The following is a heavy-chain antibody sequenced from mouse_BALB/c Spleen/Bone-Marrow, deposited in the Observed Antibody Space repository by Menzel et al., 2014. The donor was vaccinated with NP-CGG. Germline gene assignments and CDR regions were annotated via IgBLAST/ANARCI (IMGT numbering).Heavy chain of an antibody. CDR1: GFTFNSYG. CDR2: ISGGGSYT. J-gene: IGHJ3*01. D-gene: IGHD2-4*01. V-gene: IGHV5-9-2*01. CDR3: ARHGYYDQTEVSFIY. Sequence: EVKVVESGGGLVKSGGSLKLSCAASGFTFNSYGMSWVRQTPEKRLEWVATISGGGSYTFYPDSVKGRFTISRDNAKNNLYLQLSSLRSEDTALYYGARHGYYDQTEVSFIYWGQGTLVTVSA.